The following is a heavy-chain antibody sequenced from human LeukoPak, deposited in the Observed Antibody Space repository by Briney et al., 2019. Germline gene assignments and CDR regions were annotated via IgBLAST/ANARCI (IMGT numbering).Heavy chain of an antibody. Sequence: SETLSLTCTVSGDSISSGPYFWGWIRQPPGKGLKWIGNIHYTGSTYYKSSLRSRVTMSVDTSKNQFSLMLSSVTAADTAMYYCARLDGGQLGHCSSTSCNGAFDIWGQGAMVTVSS. CDR3: ARLDGGQLGHCSSTSCNGAFDI. D-gene: IGHD2-2*01. CDR2: IHYTGST. CDR1: GDSISSGPYF. J-gene: IGHJ3*02. V-gene: IGHV4-39*07.